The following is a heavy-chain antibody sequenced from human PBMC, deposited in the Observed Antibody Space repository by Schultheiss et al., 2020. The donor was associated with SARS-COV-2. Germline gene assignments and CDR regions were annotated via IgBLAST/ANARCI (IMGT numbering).Heavy chain of an antibody. CDR3: ARDLTYYYDRGNY. Sequence: GGSLRLSCAASGFTFSSSWMHWVRQVPGKGLMWVSRINSDGSSTSYADSVKGRFTISRDNAKNTLYLQMNSLRAEDTAVYYCARDLTYYYDRGNYWGQGTLVTVSS. J-gene: IGHJ4*02. D-gene: IGHD3-22*01. V-gene: IGHV3-74*01. CDR1: GFTFSSSW. CDR2: INSDGSST.